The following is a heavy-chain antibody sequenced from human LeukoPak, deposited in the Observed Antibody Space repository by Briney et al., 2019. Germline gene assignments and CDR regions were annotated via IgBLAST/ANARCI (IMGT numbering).Heavy chain of an antibody. CDR1: AFNFDDYG. J-gene: IGHJ4*02. V-gene: IGHV3-20*04. Sequence: GGSLRLSCAASAFNFDDYGMSWVRQVPGKGLEWVSGINLNGGSIGYADSVKGRFTISRDNAKNSLSLQMNSLRAEDTAVYYCARDPGSGCPDYWGQGTLVTVSS. D-gene: IGHD6-19*01. CDR3: ARDPGSGCPDY. CDR2: INLNGGSI.